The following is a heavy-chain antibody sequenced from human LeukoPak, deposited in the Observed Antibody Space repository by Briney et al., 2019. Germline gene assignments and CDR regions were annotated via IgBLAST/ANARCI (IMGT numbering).Heavy chain of an antibody. CDR1: GASITDHF. J-gene: IGHJ4*02. V-gene: IGHV4-59*11. CDR2: VFNGGST. Sequence: PSETLSLTCTVSGASITDHFWSWIRQPPGKGLEWIGYVFNGGSTNYNPSLKSRVTMSLDPSRDQFSLRLRSVTTADTAIYYCATRPAASTWYGVFDYWSQGTLVTVSS. CDR3: ATRPAASTWYGVFDY. D-gene: IGHD6-13*01.